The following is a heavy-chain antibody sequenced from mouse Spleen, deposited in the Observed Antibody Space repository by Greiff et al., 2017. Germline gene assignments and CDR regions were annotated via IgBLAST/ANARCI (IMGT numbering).Heavy chain of an antibody. CDR3: AISDYYGSGWCWDFDV. Sequence: QVQLQQSGPELVKPGASVKISCTASGYAFSSSWMNWVKQSPGKGLEWIGRIYPGDGDTNYYGTFKGKATLTADKSSSAAYLQLSSLTLEDSAVDFCAISDYYGSGWCWDFDVWGTGTTVTVSS. J-gene: IGHJ1*03. CDR1: GYAFSSSW. CDR2: IYPGDGDT. V-gene: IGHV1-82*01. D-gene: IGHD1-1*01.